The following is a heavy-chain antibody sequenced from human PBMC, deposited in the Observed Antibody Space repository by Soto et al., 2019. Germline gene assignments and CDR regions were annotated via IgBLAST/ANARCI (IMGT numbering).Heavy chain of an antibody. CDR3: AKDSGIAVHKTNYYGMDV. J-gene: IGHJ6*02. V-gene: IGHV3-30*18. CDR2: ISYDGSNK. CDR1: GFTFSSYG. Sequence: GGSLRLSCAASGFTFSSYGMHWVRQAPGKGLEWVAVISYDGSNKYYADSVKGRFTISRDNSKNTLYLQMNSLRAEDTAVYYCAKDSGIAVHKTNYYGMDVWGQGTTVTVPS. D-gene: IGHD6-19*01.